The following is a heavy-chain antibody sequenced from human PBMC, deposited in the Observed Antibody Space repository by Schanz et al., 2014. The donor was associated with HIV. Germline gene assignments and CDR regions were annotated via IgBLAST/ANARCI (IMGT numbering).Heavy chain of an antibody. Sequence: VHLVESGGGLVQPGGSLRLSCAASGFTFSSYAMTWVRQAPGKGRDWVSTISGSDGDTYYADSVNGRFTISRDNSKNTLYLQMTTLRIDDTAVYYCAKPEYDSRGNSQSHFDYWGQGTLVTVSS. V-gene: IGHV3-23*04. CDR3: AKPEYDSRGNSQSHFDY. D-gene: IGHD3-22*01. CDR1: GFTFSSYA. J-gene: IGHJ4*02. CDR2: ISGSDGDT.